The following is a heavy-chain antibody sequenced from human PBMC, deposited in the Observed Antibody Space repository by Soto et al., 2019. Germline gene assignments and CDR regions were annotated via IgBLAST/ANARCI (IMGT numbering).Heavy chain of an antibody. V-gene: IGHV4-31*03. CDR2: IYSSWST. Sequence: SETLPLTCTVSVRSISSRGYSYSWIRTHPGNGLEWIGYIYSSWSTYYNPSLKSRVTISVDTPKNQYSLKVSSVTAADTAVYYCERGGAGYGMEVWGQGTTVTVPS. CDR1: VRSISSRGYS. D-gene: IGHD3-16*01. CDR3: ERGGAGYGMEV. J-gene: IGHJ6*02.